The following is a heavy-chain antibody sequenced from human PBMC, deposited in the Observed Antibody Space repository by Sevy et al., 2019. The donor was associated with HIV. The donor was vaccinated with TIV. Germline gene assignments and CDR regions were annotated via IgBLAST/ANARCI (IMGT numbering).Heavy chain of an antibody. Sequence: ASVKVSCKVSGYTLTKLSMHWVRQAPGKGLEWMGTFDPEDGKTIYAQKFQGRVTMTEDTSIDTAYMERSSLRSEDTAVFYCAITKDYYDNSGYPFDYWGQGTLVTVSS. CDR1: GYTLTKLS. CDR2: FDPEDGKT. D-gene: IGHD3-22*01. V-gene: IGHV1-24*01. CDR3: AITKDYYDNSGYPFDY. J-gene: IGHJ4*02.